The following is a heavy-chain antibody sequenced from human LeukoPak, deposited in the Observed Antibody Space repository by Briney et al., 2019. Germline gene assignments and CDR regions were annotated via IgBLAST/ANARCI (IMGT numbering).Heavy chain of an antibody. CDR2: ISSSSSYI. Sequence: GGSLKLSCAASGFTFSSYNMSWVRQAPGQGLEWVSSISSSSSYIYYADSVKGRFTISRDNAKNSVYLQMNSLRAEDTAVYYCATTDYGAFDIWGQGTIVTVSS. J-gene: IGHJ3*02. CDR1: GFTFSSYN. CDR3: ATTDYGAFDI. V-gene: IGHV3-21*01. D-gene: IGHD4-17*01.